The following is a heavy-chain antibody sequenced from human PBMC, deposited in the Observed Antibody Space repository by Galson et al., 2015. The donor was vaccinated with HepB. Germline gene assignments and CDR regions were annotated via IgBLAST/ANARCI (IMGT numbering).Heavy chain of an antibody. Sequence: SLRLSCAASGFTFSSYSMNWVRQAPGKGLEWVSYISSSSSTIYYADSVKGRFTISRDNAKNSLYLQMNSLRAEDTAVYYCASSGITMIVVAITLDYWGQGTLVTVSS. D-gene: IGHD3-22*01. V-gene: IGHV3-48*01. CDR2: ISSSSSTI. CDR3: ASSGITMIVVAITLDY. CDR1: GFTFSSYS. J-gene: IGHJ4*02.